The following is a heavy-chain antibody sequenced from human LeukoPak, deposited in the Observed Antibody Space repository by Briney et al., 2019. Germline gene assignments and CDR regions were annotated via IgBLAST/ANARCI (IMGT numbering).Heavy chain of an antibody. Sequence: GGSLRLSCAASGFTVSSNYMSWVRQAPGKGLEWVSVIYRGGSTYYADSVKGRFTISRDNSKNTLYLQMNSLRAEDTAVYYCARVYPEYYYDSSGYSYYFDYWGQGTLVTVSS. J-gene: IGHJ4*02. CDR1: GFTVSSNY. CDR3: ARVYPEYYYDSSGYSYYFDY. D-gene: IGHD3-22*01. CDR2: IYRGGST. V-gene: IGHV3-53*01.